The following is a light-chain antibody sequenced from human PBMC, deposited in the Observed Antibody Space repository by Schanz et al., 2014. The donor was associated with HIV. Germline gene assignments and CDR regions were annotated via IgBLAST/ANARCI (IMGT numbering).Light chain of an antibody. CDR3: QQYAVSSWT. CDR2: RAS. V-gene: IGKV1-5*03. CDR1: QNINKW. J-gene: IGKJ1*01. Sequence: DIQMTQSPSTLSASVGDRVTITCRASQNINKWVAWYQQKPGKAPHLLIYRASSLQSGVPSRFSGSGFGTDFTLTISTLQADDFATYYCQQYAVSSWTFGQGTRVQSK.